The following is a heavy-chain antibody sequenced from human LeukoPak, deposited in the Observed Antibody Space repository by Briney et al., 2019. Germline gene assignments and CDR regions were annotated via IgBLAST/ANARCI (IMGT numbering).Heavy chain of an antibody. V-gene: IGHV3-23*01. D-gene: IGHD2-2*01. Sequence: GGSLRLSCAASGFTFSSYAMSWVRQAPGKGLEWVSAISGSGGSTYYADSVKGRFTISRDNSKNTLYLQMNSLRAEDTAVYYCAKVGVVVPAAHYDYWGQGTLVTVSS. CDR2: ISGSGGST. J-gene: IGHJ4*02. CDR1: GFTFSSYA. CDR3: AKVGVVVPAAHYDY.